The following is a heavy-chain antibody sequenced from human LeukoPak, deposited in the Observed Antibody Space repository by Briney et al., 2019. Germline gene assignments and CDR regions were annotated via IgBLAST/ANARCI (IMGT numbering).Heavy chain of an antibody. CDR3: FLSSVRGVYPYHFDY. V-gene: IGHV1-24*01. Sequence: ASVKVSCKVSGYTLTELSMHWVRQAPGKGLEWMGGFDPENGEAIYAQKFQGRVTMTEDTSTDTAYMELSSLRSEDTAVYYCFLSSVRGVYPYHFDYWGQGTLVTVSS. CDR2: FDPENGEA. J-gene: IGHJ4*02. CDR1: GYTLTELS. D-gene: IGHD3-10*01.